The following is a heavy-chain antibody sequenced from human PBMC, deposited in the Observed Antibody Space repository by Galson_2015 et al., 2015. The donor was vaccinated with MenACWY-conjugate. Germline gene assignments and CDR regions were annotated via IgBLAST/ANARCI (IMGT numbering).Heavy chain of an antibody. Sequence: SETLSLTCTVSGGSINSETYWWAWIRQPPGKGLEWIGSIYYSGNTHYNPSLESRVTMSVDTSKNQFSLKLRSVTAADTAVYYCARLPRGITFIVVAPWGQGTLVTVSS. J-gene: IGHJ5*02. CDR3: ARLPRGITFIVVAP. CDR2: IYYSGNT. D-gene: IGHD3-22*01. V-gene: IGHV4-39*01. CDR1: GGSINSETYW.